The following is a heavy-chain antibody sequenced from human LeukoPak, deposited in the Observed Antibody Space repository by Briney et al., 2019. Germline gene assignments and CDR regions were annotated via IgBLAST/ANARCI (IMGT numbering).Heavy chain of an antibody. J-gene: IGHJ6*02. CDR2: IYSGGIT. V-gene: IGHV3-53*01. D-gene: IGHD3-16*01. CDR3: ATDMKGPNYYHGTDV. Sequence: GGSLRLSCAVSGFIASSYYMSWVRQAPGKGLEWVSVIYSGGITYYADSVKGRFTISRDNSKNTLYHQMNSLRAEDTAVYYCATDMKGPNYYHGTDVWGQGTTVTVSS. CDR1: GFIASSYY.